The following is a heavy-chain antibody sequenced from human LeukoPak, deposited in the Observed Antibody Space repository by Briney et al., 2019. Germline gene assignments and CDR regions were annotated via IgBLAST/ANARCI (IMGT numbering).Heavy chain of an antibody. CDR2: LNPSGGTT. Sequence: ASVKVSCKASGYSLTTFYIHWVRQAPGQGLEWMGILNPSGGTTTYAQKLQGRVTMTRDTSTSTVYMELSSLRPEDTGVYYCAAAPTNYYDSSGYYDYWGQGTLVTVSS. CDR3: AAAPTNYYDSSGYYDY. J-gene: IGHJ4*02. CDR1: GYSLTTFY. D-gene: IGHD3-22*01. V-gene: IGHV1-46*04.